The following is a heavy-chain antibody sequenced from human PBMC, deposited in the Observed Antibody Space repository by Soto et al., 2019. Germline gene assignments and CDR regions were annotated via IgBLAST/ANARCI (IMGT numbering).Heavy chain of an antibody. CDR1: GFIFSDYS. Sequence: EVQLVESGGGLVKPGESLRLSCVASGFIFSDYSMNWVRQAPGKGLEWVSSITGGSSYIHYADSVKGRFTISRDNAKNSLSLQMNSLRAEDTAVYYCARVRRWGPLPLKYHFGMDVWGQGTTVTVSS. D-gene: IGHD3-16*01. V-gene: IGHV3-21*01. CDR3: ARVRRWGPLPLKYHFGMDV. J-gene: IGHJ6*02. CDR2: ITGGSSYI.